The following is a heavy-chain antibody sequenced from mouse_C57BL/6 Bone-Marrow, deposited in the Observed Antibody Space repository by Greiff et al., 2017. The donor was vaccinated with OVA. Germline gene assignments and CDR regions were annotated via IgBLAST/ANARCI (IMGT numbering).Heavy chain of an antibody. J-gene: IGHJ2*01. Sequence: QVQLQQSGPELVKPGASVKISCKASGYAFSSSWMNWVKQRPGKGLEWIGRIYPGDGDTNYNGKFKGKATLTADNSSSTAYIQLSSLTSEDSAVYFCARVDGYYVDYFDYWGQGTTLTVSS. CDR3: ARVDGYYVDYFDY. CDR1: GYAFSSSW. CDR2: IYPGDGDT. V-gene: IGHV1-82*01. D-gene: IGHD2-3*01.